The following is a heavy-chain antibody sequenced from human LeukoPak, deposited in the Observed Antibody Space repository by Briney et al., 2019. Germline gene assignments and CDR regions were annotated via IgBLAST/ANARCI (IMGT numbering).Heavy chain of an antibody. V-gene: IGHV3-66*01. J-gene: IGHJ5*02. CDR3: ARVEEGWFDP. Sequence: GGSLRLSCAASGFTVSSSYMGWVRQALGKGLEWVSVIYSGTTAYYPDSVKGRFTISRDNSMNTLYLQMNSLSAEDTAVYYCARVEEGWFDPWGQGTLVSVSS. CDR1: GFTVSSSY. CDR2: IYSGTTA.